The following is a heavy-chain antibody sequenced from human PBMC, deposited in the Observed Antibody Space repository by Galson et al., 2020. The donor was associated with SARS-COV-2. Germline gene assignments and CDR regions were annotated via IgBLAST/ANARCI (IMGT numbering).Heavy chain of an antibody. CDR3: ARERDYTYGDYANYYGMDV. Sequence: KIGESLKISCAASGFTFSSYSMNWVRQAPGKGLEWVSSISSSSSYIYYADSVNGRFTISRDNAKNSLYLQMNSLRAEDTAVYYCARERDYTYGDYANYYGMDVWGQGTTVTVSS. J-gene: IGHJ6*02. D-gene: IGHD4-17*01. V-gene: IGHV3-21*01. CDR2: ISSSSSYI. CDR1: GFTFSSYS.